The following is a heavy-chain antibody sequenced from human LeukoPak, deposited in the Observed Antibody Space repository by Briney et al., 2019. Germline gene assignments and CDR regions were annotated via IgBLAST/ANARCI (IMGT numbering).Heavy chain of an antibody. V-gene: IGHV1-2*02. D-gene: IGHD3-22*01. CDR1: GYTFTGYY. J-gene: IGHJ4*02. Sequence: ASVTVSCKASGYTFTGYYMHWVRQAPGQGLEWMGWINPNSGGTNYAQKVQGRVTMTRDTSISTAYMELSRLRSDDTAVYYCARDSRYYYDSSGYYDYWGQGTLVTVSS. CDR2: INPNSGGT. CDR3: ARDSRYYYDSSGYYDY.